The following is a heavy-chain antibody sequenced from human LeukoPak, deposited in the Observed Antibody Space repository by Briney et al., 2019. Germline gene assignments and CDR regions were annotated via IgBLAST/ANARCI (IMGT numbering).Heavy chain of an antibody. Sequence: PGGSLRLSCAASGFTFSSYIMNWVRQTPGKGLEWVSYISRSGSTIYFADSVNGRFTFSRDNAKNSLYLQMDSLRVGDTAVYYCARAGSHRNSGYDYWGQGTLVTVSS. V-gene: IGHV3-48*04. D-gene: IGHD5-12*01. CDR2: ISRSGSTI. CDR1: GFTFSSYI. CDR3: ARAGSHRNSGYDY. J-gene: IGHJ4*02.